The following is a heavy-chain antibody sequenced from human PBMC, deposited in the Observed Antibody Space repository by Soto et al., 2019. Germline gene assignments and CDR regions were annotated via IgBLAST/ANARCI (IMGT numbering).Heavy chain of an antibody. J-gene: IGHJ4*02. V-gene: IGHV4-59*01. CDR3: ARDRAYYDFWGYFDY. Sequence: SETLSLTCTVSVGSISSYYWSWIRQPPGKGLEWIGYIYYSGSTNYNPSLKSRVTISVDTSKNQFSLKLSSVTAADTAVYYCARDRAYYDFWGYFDYWGQGTLVTVSS. CDR1: VGSISSYY. D-gene: IGHD3-3*01. CDR2: IYYSGST.